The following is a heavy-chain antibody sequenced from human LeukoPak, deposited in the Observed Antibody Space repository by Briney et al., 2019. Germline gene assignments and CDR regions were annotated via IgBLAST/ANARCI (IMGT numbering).Heavy chain of an antibody. D-gene: IGHD3-22*01. CDR2: IYYSGST. CDR1: GGSISSYY. V-gene: IGHV4-59*01. J-gene: IGHJ4*02. CDR3: ARESYYYDSSGYYGRRYFDY. Sequence: SETLSLTCTVSGGSISSYYWSWIRQPPGKGLEWIGYIYYSGSTNYNPSLKSRVTISVDTSKNQFSLKLSSVTAADTAVYYCARESYYYDSSGYYGRRYFDYWGQGTLVTVSS.